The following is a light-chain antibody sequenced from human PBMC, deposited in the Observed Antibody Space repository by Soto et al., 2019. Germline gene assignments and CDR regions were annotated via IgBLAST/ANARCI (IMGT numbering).Light chain of an antibody. CDR2: NVI. CDR1: SSDVGGYNF. Sequence: QSALTQPRSVSGSPGQSVTISCTGTSSDVGGYNFVSWYQHHPGKAPKLIIYNVIQRPSGVPDRFSASKSDNTASLTISGFQAEDEADYYCCSYAGSYTYVFGTGTKVTVL. CDR3: CSYAGSYTYV. V-gene: IGLV2-11*01. J-gene: IGLJ1*01.